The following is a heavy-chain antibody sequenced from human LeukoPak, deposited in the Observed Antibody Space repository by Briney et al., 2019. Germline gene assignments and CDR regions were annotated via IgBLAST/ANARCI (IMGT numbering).Heavy chain of an antibody. CDR3: AREDYGDYHRPKPGFDY. CDR1: GGTFSSYA. J-gene: IGHJ4*02. CDR2: IIPIFGTA. Sequence: ASVKVSCKAYGGTFSSYAISWVRQAPGQGLEWMGGIIPIFGTANYAQKFQGRVTITTDESTSTAYMELSRLRSEDTAVYYCAREDYGDYHRPKPGFDYWGQGTLVTVSS. V-gene: IGHV1-69*05. D-gene: IGHD4-17*01.